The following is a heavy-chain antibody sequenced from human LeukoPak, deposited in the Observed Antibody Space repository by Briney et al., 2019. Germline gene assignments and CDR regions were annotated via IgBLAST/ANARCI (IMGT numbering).Heavy chain of an antibody. CDR1: GGSISSGSYY. D-gene: IGHD3-10*01. CDR3: ARLLWFGEFPIFDY. CDR2: IYTSGST. V-gene: IGHV4-61*02. Sequence: SQTLSLTCTVSGGSISSGSYYWSWLRQPAGRGREWIGRIYTSGSTNYNPSLKRRVTISVDTSKNQFSLKLSSVPAADTAVYYCARLLWFGEFPIFDYWGQGTLVTVSS. J-gene: IGHJ4*02.